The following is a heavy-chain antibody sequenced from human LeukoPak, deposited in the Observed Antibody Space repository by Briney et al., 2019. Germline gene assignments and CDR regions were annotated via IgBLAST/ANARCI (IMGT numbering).Heavy chain of an antibody. CDR1: GYSISSGYY. Sequence: PSETLSLTRTVSGYSISSGYYWGWIRQPPGKGLEWMGSIYHSGSTYYNPSPKSRVTISADTSKNEFSLKLSPVTAADTAVYYCARDRGRGLRWLDFLHKVNRIFDYWGQGTLVTVSS. D-gene: IGHD2-21*01. CDR2: IYHSGST. V-gene: IGHV4-38-2*02. CDR3: ARDRGRGLRWLDFLHKVNRIFDY. J-gene: IGHJ4*02.